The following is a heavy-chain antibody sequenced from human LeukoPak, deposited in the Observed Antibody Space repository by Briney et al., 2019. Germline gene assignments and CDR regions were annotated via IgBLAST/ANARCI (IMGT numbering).Heavy chain of an antibody. CDR1: GGSFSGYY. J-gene: IGHJ6*04. CDR3: ARGPGVWFGRGYGMDV. Sequence: SETLSLTCAVYGGSFSGYYWSWIRQPPGKGLEWIGEINHGGSTNYNPSLKSRVTISVDTSKNQFSLKLSSVTAADTAVYYCARGPGVWFGRGYGMDVWGKGTTVTVSS. V-gene: IGHV4-34*01. D-gene: IGHD3-10*01. CDR2: INHGGST.